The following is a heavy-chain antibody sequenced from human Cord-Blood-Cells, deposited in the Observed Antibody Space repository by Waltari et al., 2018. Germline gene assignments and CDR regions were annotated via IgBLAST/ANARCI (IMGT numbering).Heavy chain of an antibody. V-gene: IGHV2-5*02. CDR2: IYWDDDK. CDR3: AHIVVPAAIPYFDY. J-gene: IGHJ4*02. CDR1: GFSLSTSGLG. Sequence: QITLKESGPTLVKPTQTLTLTCTFSGFSLSTSGLGVGWIRQPPGKALEWLALIYWDDDKRYSPSLKSRLTITKDTSKNQVVLTMTNMDPVDTATYYCAHIVVPAAIPYFDYWGQGTLVTVSS. D-gene: IGHD2-2*02.